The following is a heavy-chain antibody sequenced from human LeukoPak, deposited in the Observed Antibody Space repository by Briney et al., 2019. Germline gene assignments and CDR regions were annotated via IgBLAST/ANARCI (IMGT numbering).Heavy chain of an antibody. CDR1: GFTFSTYW. CDR2: TSSDGSNT. J-gene: IGHJ5*02. Sequence: GGSLRLSCAASGFTFSTYWMHWVRQAPGKGLVWVSLTSSDGSNTIYADSVKGRFTVSRDNAKNTLYLQMNSLRADGTAVYYCARDRRVRGFDPWGQGTLVTVSS. CDR3: ARDRRVRGFDP. V-gene: IGHV3-74*01.